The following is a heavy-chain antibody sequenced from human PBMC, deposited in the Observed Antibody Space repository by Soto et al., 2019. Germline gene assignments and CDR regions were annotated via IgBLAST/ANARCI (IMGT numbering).Heavy chain of an antibody. CDR2: ISCSGGSP. J-gene: IGHJ2*01. D-gene: IGHD6-13*01. V-gene: IGHV3-23*01. CDR1: GFTFSSYA. Sequence: EVQLLESGGGLVQPGGSLRLSCAASGFTFSSYAMSWVRQAPGKGLEWVSAISCSGGSPYYADSVNGRFTISRDNPKNTLYLPMNSLRAEDTAVYSCEKDLSYSSSWQLGYFDLWGRGTLVTVSS. CDR3: EKDLSYSSSWQLGYFDL.